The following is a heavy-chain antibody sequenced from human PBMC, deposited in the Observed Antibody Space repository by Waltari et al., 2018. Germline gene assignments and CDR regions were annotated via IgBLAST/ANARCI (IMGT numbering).Heavy chain of an antibody. CDR2: INPKKGDT. CDR3: ARDPGPLVGAPDY. V-gene: IGHV1-2*02. CDR1: LYGVPDYN. Sequence: QVHLLQTGIGVMKPGGSQSVSGVDSLYGVPDYNLHWVRQTPGQGLAWLGWINPKKGDTSYAQNFLGRVTMTRDTSINTVYMDLSGLRSDDTAVFYCARDPGPLVGAPDYWGQGTLVTVSS. J-gene: IGHJ4*02. D-gene: IGHD1-26*01.